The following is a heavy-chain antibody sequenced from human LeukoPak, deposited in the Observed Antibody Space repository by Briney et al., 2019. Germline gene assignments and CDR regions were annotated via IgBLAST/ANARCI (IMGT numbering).Heavy chain of an antibody. V-gene: IGHV3-7*04. CDR1: GFTISSNY. Sequence: AGSLRLSCAASGFTISSNYMTWVRQAPGKGLEWLAYIKQDGSDKYYVDSVKGRLTISRDNAKNSLYLQMNGLRAEDTAVYYCARDGRGWLTLDSWGRGTLVSVSS. J-gene: IGHJ4*02. CDR3: ARDGRGWLTLDS. CDR2: IKQDGSDK. D-gene: IGHD6-19*01.